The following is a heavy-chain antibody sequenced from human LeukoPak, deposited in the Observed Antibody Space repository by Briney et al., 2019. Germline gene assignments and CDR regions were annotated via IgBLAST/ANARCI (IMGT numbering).Heavy chain of an antibody. J-gene: IGHJ1*01. Sequence: PEGSLRLSCAASGFTFSSYSMNWVRQAPGKGLEWVSYISSSSSTIYYADSVKGRFTISRDNAKNSLYLQMNSLRDEDTAVYYCARDSGDYYDSSGYYSYYFQHWGQGTLVTVSS. V-gene: IGHV3-48*02. CDR1: GFTFSSYS. CDR2: ISSSSSTI. D-gene: IGHD3-22*01. CDR3: ARDSGDYYDSSGYYSYYFQH.